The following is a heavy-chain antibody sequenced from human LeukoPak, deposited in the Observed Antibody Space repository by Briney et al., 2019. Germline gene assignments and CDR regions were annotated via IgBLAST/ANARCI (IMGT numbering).Heavy chain of an antibody. Sequence: GGSLRLSCAASGFTFDDYGMSWVRQAPGKGLEWVSGINWNGGSTGYADSVKGRFTISRDNAKNSLYLQMNSLRAEDTAIYYCARGKRFGELFYFDYWGQGTLVTVSS. CDR1: GFTFDDYG. D-gene: IGHD3-10*01. J-gene: IGHJ4*02. CDR3: ARGKRFGELFYFDY. V-gene: IGHV3-20*04. CDR2: INWNGGST.